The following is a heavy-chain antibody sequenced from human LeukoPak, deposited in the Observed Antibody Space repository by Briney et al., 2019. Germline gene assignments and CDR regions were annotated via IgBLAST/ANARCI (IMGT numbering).Heavy chain of an antibody. D-gene: IGHD1-26*01. V-gene: IGHV1-2*06. CDR1: GYTFTSYY. CDR2: INPNSGGT. J-gene: IGHJ5*02. Sequence: ASVKVSCEASGYTFTSYYMHWVRQAPGQGLEWMGRINPNSGGTNYAQKFQGRVTMTRDTSISTAYMELRSLRSDDTAVYYCASTSSIVGATGWFDPWGQGTLVTVSS. CDR3: ASTSSIVGATGWFDP.